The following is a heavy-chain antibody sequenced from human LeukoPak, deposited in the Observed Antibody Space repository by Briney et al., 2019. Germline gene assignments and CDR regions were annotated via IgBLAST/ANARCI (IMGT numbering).Heavy chain of an antibody. CDR1: GGSINNYY. CDR2: IYTSGSP. V-gene: IGHV4-4*07. D-gene: IGHD3-10*01. CDR3: ARYISGAFDI. Sequence: SETLSLTCNVSGGSINNYYWSWIRRPTGKELEWIGRIYTSGSPNYSPSLKSRVTMSVDTSKNQFSLKLSSVTAADTAVYYCARYISGAFDIWGQGTMVTVSS. J-gene: IGHJ3*02.